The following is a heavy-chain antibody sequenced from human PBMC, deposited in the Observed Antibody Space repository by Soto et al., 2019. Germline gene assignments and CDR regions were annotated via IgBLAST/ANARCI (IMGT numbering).Heavy chain of an antibody. J-gene: IGHJ6*04. Sequence: QVHMEQSGAEVRRPGASLNVSCKASGYAFISHGVSWVRQAPGQGLEWMGWINPYNGNTNYAQKFQGRVTLTTDKTTSTAYMELMSLRADDTALYYCARSPRISRAGDVWGKGTAVVVSS. CDR2: INPYNGNT. V-gene: IGHV1-18*01. CDR3: ARSPRISRAGDV. CDR1: GYAFISHG.